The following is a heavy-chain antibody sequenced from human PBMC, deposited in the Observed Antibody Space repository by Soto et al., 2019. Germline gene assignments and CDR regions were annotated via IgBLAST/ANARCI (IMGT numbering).Heavy chain of an antibody. V-gene: IGHV5-10-1*01. D-gene: IGHD2-2*01. CDR3: ASSPRGYCSSTIGRELGKYYGMYV. CDR2: IDPSDSYT. J-gene: IGHJ6*02. Sequence: PGESLKISCKGSGYSFTSYWISWVRQMPGKGLEWMGRIDPSDSYTNYSPSFQGHVTISADKSISTAYLQWSSLKASDTAMYYCASSPRGYCSSTIGRELGKYYGMYVWGQGTTVPVSS. CDR1: GYSFTSYW.